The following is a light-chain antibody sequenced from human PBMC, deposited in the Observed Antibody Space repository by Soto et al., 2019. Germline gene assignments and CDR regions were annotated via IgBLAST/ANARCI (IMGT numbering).Light chain of an antibody. J-gene: IGLJ2*01. Sequence: QYVLTQPASVSGSPGQSITISCTGTSSDVGAYNYISWYQQHPGKAPKLMIYEVSNRPSGVSTRFSGSKSGNTASLTISGLQAEDEGDYYCSTYINSITFVIFGGGTKLTVL. CDR1: SSDVGAYNY. CDR2: EVS. V-gene: IGLV2-14*01. CDR3: STYINSITFVI.